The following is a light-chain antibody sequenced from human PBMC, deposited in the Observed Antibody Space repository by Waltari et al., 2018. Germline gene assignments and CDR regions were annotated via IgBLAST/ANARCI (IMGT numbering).Light chain of an antibody. CDR3: QQYYSTPLALT. V-gene: IGKV1-NL1*01. CDR2: AAS. Sequence: DIQMTQSPSSLSASVGDRVTITCRASPGISNSLAWYQQKPGKAPKLLLYAASRLESGVPSRFSGSGSGTDYTLTISSLQPEDFATYYCQQYYSTPLALTFGGGTKVEIK. CDR1: PGISNS. J-gene: IGKJ4*01.